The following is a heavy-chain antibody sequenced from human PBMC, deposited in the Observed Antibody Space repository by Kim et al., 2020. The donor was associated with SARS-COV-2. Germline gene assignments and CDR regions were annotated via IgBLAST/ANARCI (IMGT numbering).Heavy chain of an antibody. Sequence: GGSLRLSCAASGFSFDNYAMHWVRQAPGKSLEWVSGISWDSGTVGYEDSLQGRFTISRDNAKNSLYLQMNSLRAEDTALYYCAKDPNSGSTQVPPGPFDLWGQGTLVTVSS. CDR2: ISWDSGTV. CDR1: GFSFDNYA. CDR3: AKDPNSGSTQVPPGPFDL. D-gene: IGHD3-10*01. V-gene: IGHV3-9*01. J-gene: IGHJ5*02.